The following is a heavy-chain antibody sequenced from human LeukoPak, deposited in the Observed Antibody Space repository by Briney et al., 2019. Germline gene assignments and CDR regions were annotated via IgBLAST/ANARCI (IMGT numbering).Heavy chain of an antibody. D-gene: IGHD3-10*01. J-gene: IGHJ4*02. CDR2: IDWDDDK. CDR1: GFSLSTSGMC. CDR3: ARMVVRGGYFDY. Sequence: PGPALVKPTQTLTLTCTFSGFSLSTSGMCVSWIRQPPVKALEWLALIDWDDDKYYSTSLETRLTISKDTSKNQVVLTMTNMDPVDTATYYCARMVVRGGYFDYWGQGTLVTVSS. V-gene: IGHV2-70*01.